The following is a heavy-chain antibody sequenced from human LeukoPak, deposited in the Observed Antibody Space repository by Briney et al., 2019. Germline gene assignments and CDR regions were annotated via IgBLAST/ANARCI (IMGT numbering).Heavy chain of an antibody. CDR3: AKLTRGGYEKFDF. Sequence: GESLKISCKGSGYSFNTYWIAWVRHMPGKGLEWMGIIYPGDSETTYSPSFQGQVTISADKSISTAYLQWSSLKASDTAMCYCAKLTRGGYEKFDFWGQGSLVTVSS. CDR2: IYPGDSET. V-gene: IGHV5-51*01. D-gene: IGHD5-12*01. J-gene: IGHJ4*02. CDR1: GYSFNTYW.